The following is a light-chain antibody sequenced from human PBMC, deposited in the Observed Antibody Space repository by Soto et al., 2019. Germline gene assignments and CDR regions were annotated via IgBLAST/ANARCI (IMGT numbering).Light chain of an antibody. CDR1: SSDVGVYNY. V-gene: IGLV2-11*01. CDR2: DVS. J-gene: IGLJ1*01. Sequence: QSVLTQPRSVSGSPGQSVTISCPGNSSDVGVYNYVSWYQQYPGKAPKIMFYDVSKRPSGVPDRFSGSKSDNTASLTISGLQAEDEADYYCCSYAGSYTFVFGSGTKVTVL. CDR3: CSYAGSYTFV.